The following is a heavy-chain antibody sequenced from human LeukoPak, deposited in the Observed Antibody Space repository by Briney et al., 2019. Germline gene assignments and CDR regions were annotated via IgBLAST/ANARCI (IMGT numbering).Heavy chain of an antibody. Sequence: SETLSLTCAVSGYSISIGYYGGWIRQPPGKGLEWIGRIYHGGSTYYNPSLKSRVTISVDTSKNQFSLKLSSVTAADTAVYYCARTSVGATVNYYYYYMDVWGKGTTVTVSS. CDR3: ARTSVGATVNYYYYYMDV. J-gene: IGHJ6*03. CDR1: GYSISIGYY. CDR2: IYHGGST. V-gene: IGHV4-38-2*01. D-gene: IGHD1-26*01.